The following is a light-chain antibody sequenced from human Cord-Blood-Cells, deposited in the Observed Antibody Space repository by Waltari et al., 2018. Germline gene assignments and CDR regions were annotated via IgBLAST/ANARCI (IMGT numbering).Light chain of an antibody. V-gene: IGKV1D-16*01. J-gene: IGKJ4*01. CDR1: QGIRSW. CDR3: QQYNSYPLT. Sequence: DIQMTQSTSSLSAYVGDRVPITCRASQGIRSWLAWYQQKPEKAPNSLIYAASSLQSGVPSRFSGSGSGTDFTLTISSLQPEDFATYYCQQYNSYPLTFGGGTKVEIK. CDR2: AAS.